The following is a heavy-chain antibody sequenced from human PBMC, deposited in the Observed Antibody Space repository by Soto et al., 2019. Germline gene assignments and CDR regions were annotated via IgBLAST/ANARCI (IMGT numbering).Heavy chain of an antibody. J-gene: IGHJ1*01. CDR2: ISPLKGRT. D-gene: IGHD4-17*01. CDR3: AMDYGYRPEYFKH. Sequence: QVQLVQSGPDLKRPGASMKVSCKASGYTFTSYGISWVRQAPGQGLEWMAWISPLKGRTQYSQKAQGRVTLSTDTSSNTAYMEMTTLRFDDTAVYYCAMDYGYRPEYFKHWGQGTLVTVS. V-gene: IGHV1-18*04. CDR1: GYTFTSYG.